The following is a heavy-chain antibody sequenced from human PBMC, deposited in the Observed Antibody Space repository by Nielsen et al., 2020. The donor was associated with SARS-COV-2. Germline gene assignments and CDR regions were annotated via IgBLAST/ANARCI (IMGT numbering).Heavy chain of an antibody. CDR2: ISSSGSTI. CDR1: GFTFSSYE. Sequence: GGSLRLSCAASGFTFSSYEMNWVRQAPGKGLEWVSYISSSGSTIYYADSVKGRFTISRDNSKNTLYLQMNSLRAEDTAVYYCASDMITFGGVIPSDYWGQGTLVTVSS. V-gene: IGHV3-48*03. D-gene: IGHD3-16*02. CDR3: ASDMITFGGVIPSDY. J-gene: IGHJ4*02.